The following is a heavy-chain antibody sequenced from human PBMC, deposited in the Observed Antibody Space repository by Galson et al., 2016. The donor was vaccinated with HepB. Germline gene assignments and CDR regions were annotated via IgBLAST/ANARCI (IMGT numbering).Heavy chain of an antibody. CDR1: GFSLLTNGVG. CDR3: ARLPWRGRDSRGNLFLFDD. Sequence: PALVKPTQTLTLACTFSGFSLLTNGVGVGWIRQTPGQALEWLALIYWDDAQRYSPSLRSRLTITKDLRKNQVVLTMTDIDPVDAGTFYCARLPWRGRDSRGNLFLFDDWGQGIRVTVSS. V-gene: IGHV2-5*02. J-gene: IGHJ4*02. D-gene: IGHD4-23*01. CDR2: IYWDDAQ.